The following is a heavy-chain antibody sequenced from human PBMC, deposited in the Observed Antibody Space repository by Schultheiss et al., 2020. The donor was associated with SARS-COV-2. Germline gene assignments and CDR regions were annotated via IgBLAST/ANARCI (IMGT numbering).Heavy chain of an antibody. CDR2: IIPIFGTA. D-gene: IGHD6-6*01. J-gene: IGHJ6*02. Sequence: VKVSCKASGGTFSSYAISWVRQAPGQGLEWMGGIIPIFGTANYAQKFQGRVTITADESTSTAYVELRSLRSDDTAVYYCARSRAARTNYYYYGMDVWGQGTTVTVSS. CDR1: GGTFSSYA. CDR3: ARSRAARTNYYYYGMDV. V-gene: IGHV1-69*13.